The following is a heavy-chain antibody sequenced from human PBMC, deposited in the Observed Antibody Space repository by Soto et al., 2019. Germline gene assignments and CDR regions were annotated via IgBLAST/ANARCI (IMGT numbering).Heavy chain of an antibody. CDR2: ISGSGDTT. CDR3: SKVFFVGASTRRRPWSFHH. D-gene: IGHD3-16*01. J-gene: IGHJ5*02. CDR1: GFTFINYA. Sequence: EVQLLESGGGLVQPGRSLRLSCAASGFTFINYAMNWVRQAPGQGLDWGSAISGSGDTTYYADSVKGRFTISRDNSKNIRLLQLNSLLAEDAAVDYCSKVFFVGASTRRRPWSFHHWGQGTLVTVSS. V-gene: IGHV3-23*01.